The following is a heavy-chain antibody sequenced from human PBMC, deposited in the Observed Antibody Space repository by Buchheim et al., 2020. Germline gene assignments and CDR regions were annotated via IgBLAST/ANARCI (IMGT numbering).Heavy chain of an antibody. J-gene: IGHJ1*01. V-gene: IGHV3-7*01. CDR1: GFTFSSYW. CDR2: IKQDGSEK. CDR3: ARDWYYYDSSGYYSAEYFQH. Sequence: EVQLVESGGGLVQPGGSLRLSCAASGFTFSSYWMSWVRQAPGKGLEWVANIKQDGSEKYYVDSVKGRFTISRDNAKNSLYLKMNSLRAEDTAVYYCARDWYYYDSSGYYSAEYFQHWGQGTL. D-gene: IGHD3-22*01.